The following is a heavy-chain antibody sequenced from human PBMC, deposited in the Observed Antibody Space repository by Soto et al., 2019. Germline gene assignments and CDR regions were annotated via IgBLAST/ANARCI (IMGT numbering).Heavy chain of an antibody. Sequence: QITLKESGPTLVKPTQTLTLTCTFSGFSLSTTRVAVGWIRQPPGKALEWLALIYWDDDKRYSPFLKSRLTIPXXTXQNQVVLTMTNMDPVDTATYYCAHSVVAGLGYYFDYGGQGTLVTVSS. V-gene: IGHV2-5*02. D-gene: IGHD6-19*01. J-gene: IGHJ4*02. CDR2: IYWDDDK. CDR3: AHSVVAGLGYYFDY. CDR1: GFSLSTTRVA.